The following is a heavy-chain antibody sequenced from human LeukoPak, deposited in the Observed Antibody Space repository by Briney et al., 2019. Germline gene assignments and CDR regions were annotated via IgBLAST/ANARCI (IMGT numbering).Heavy chain of an antibody. Sequence: GEPLKISCQGSGNSFTSYWIAWVRQMTGKGLEWMGIIYSGDFDTRYSTSFQGQVTISADKCVSTASLQWRSLKASDPAMYYCARHGESSSPWGQGNLVTVSS. D-gene: IGHD6-13*01. J-gene: IGHJ5*02. CDR3: ARHGESSSP. V-gene: IGHV5-51*01. CDR2: IYSGDFDT. CDR1: GNSFTSYW.